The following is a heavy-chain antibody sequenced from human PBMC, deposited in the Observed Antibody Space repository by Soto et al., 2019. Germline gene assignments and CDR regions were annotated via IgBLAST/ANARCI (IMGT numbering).Heavy chain of an antibody. CDR3: AKDSHTREGDYGELDP. CDR2: ISYDGSNK. J-gene: IGHJ5*02. D-gene: IGHD4-17*01. CDR1: GFTFSSYG. Sequence: PGGSLRLSCAASGFTFSSYGMHWVRQAPGKGLEWVAVISYDGSNKYYADSVKGRFTISRDNSKNTLYLQMNSLRAEDTAVYYCAKDSHTREGDYGELDPWGQGTLVTVSS. V-gene: IGHV3-30*18.